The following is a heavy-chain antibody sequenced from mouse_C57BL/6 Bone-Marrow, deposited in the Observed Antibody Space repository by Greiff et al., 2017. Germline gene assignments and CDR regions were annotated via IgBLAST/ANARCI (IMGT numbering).Heavy chain of an antibody. CDR2: IYPGSGNT. V-gene: IGHV1-76*01. CDR3: AREERGVLFDY. CDR1: GYTFTDYY. D-gene: IGHD2-14*01. Sequence: VQLQQSGAELVRPGASVKLSCKASGYTFTDYYINWVKQRPGQGLEWIARIYPGSGNTYYNEKFKGKATLTAEKSSSTAYMQLSSLTSEDSAVYFCAREERGVLFDYWGQGTTLTVSS. J-gene: IGHJ2*01.